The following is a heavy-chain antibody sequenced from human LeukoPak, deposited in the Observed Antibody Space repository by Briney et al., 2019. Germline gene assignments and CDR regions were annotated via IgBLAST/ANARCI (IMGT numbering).Heavy chain of an antibody. CDR1: GFTFSSFG. Sequence: PGRSLRLSCAASGFTFSSFGMQWVRQAPGKGLEWVAVIWHDGSNKNYADSVKGRFTISRDNSKNTLYLLMGSLRAEDTAVYYCAKEGDAYDSYYYYYMDVWGKGTTVTVSS. D-gene: IGHD3-16*01. CDR3: AKEGDAYDSYYYYYMDV. V-gene: IGHV3-33*06. J-gene: IGHJ6*03. CDR2: IWHDGSNK.